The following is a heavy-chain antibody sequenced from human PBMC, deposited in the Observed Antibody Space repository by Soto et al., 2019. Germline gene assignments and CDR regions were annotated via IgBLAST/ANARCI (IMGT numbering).Heavy chain of an antibody. V-gene: IGHV5-51*01. D-gene: IGHD5-12*01. CDR1: GYSFTSYW. Sequence: GESLKISCKGSGYSFTSYWIGWVRQMPGKGLEWMGIIYPGDSDTRYSPSFQGQVTISADKSISTAYLQWSSLKASDTAMYYCARHVSDRGYSGYDLIDYWGQGTLVTVSS. CDR2: IYPGDSDT. CDR3: ARHVSDRGYSGYDLIDY. J-gene: IGHJ4*02.